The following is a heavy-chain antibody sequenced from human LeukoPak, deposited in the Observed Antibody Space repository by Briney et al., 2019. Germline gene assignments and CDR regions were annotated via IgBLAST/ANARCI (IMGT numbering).Heavy chain of an antibody. CDR1: GHTFTSYG. CDR2: ISAYNGNT. D-gene: IGHD2-2*01. Sequence: ASVKVSCKASGHTFTSYGISWVRQAPGQGLEWMGWISAYNGNTNYAQKLQGRVTMTTDTSTSTAYMELRSLRSDDTAVYYCAGYCSSTSCIGRGAFDIWGQGAMVTVSS. J-gene: IGHJ3*02. CDR3: AGYCSSTSCIGRGAFDI. V-gene: IGHV1-18*01.